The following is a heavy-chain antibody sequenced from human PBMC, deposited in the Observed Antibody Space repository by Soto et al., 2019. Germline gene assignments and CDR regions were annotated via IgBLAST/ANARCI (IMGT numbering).Heavy chain of an antibody. V-gene: IGHV4-4*02. D-gene: IGHD6-6*01. Sequence: PSETLSITGAVSGCAISSSNWWSWVRQPPGKGLEWIGEIYHSGSTTYNPSLKSRVTISVDKSKNQFSLKLSSVTAADTAVYYCARQLYSSSWHMWHSYGMDVWGQGNTVTVSS. CDR3: ARQLYSSSWHMWHSYGMDV. CDR1: GCAISSSNW. J-gene: IGHJ6*02. CDR2: IYHSGST.